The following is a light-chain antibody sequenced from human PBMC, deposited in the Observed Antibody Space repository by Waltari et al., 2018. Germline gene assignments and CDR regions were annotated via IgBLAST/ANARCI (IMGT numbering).Light chain of an antibody. Sequence: EIVLTQSPGTLSLSPGERATLSCRASQSVSRTLAGYQEKPGQAPRLLIYDASNRATGIPDRFGGSGSGTDFSLTISRLEPEDFAVYYCQKYGTLPATFGQGTKVEIK. CDR2: DAS. CDR1: QSVSRT. V-gene: IGKV3-20*01. CDR3: QKYGTLPAT. J-gene: IGKJ1*01.